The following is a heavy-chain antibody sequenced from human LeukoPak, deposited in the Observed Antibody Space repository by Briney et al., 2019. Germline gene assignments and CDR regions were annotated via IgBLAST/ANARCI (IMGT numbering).Heavy chain of an antibody. D-gene: IGHD3-3*01. J-gene: IGHJ4*02. Sequence: GGSLRLSCAASGFTFSSYAMHWVRQAPGKGLEWVAVISYDGSNKYYADSVKGRFTISRDNSKNTLYLQMNSLRAEDTAVYYCARDSASGYPEYYFDYWGQGTLVTVSS. V-gene: IGHV3-30-3*01. CDR3: ARDSASGYPEYYFDY. CDR1: GFTFSSYA. CDR2: ISYDGSNK.